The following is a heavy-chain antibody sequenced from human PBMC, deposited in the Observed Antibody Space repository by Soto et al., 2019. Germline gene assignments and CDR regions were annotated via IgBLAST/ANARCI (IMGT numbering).Heavy chain of an antibody. V-gene: IGHV3-21*01. CDR3: ARDCSGGSCYPGMDV. J-gene: IGHJ6*02. CDR2: ISSSGYI. CDR1: GFNFNSYT. D-gene: IGHD2-15*01. Sequence: GSVSLSCASSGFNFNSYTINWVRQAPGKRLEWRSSISSSGYIFSTDSVRGRFTISRDNAKNSVYLQINSLRAEDTAVYFCARDCSGGSCYPGMDVWGQGTTVTVSS.